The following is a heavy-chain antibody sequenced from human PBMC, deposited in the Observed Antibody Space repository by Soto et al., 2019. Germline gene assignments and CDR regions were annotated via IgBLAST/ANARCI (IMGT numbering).Heavy chain of an antibody. CDR1: GFSFSLYG. V-gene: IGHV3-30*02. J-gene: IGHJ4*02. D-gene: IGHD2-2*01. CDR3: AKSSTTSWYLALEY. Sequence: GGSLRLSCAASGFSFSLYGMQWVRQAPGKGLEWVAVIWYDGSNRYYADSVKGRFTISRDNSKNTLYLQMNSLRAEDTAVYYCAKSSTTSWYLALEYWGQGTLVTVSS. CDR2: IWYDGSNR.